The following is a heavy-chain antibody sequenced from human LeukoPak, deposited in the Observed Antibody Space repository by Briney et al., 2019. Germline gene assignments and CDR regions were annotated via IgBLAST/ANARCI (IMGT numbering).Heavy chain of an antibody. J-gene: IGHJ2*01. V-gene: IGHV4-31*03. D-gene: IGHD3-22*01. CDR1: GGSISSGASD. CDR2: INHSGST. CDR3: ARAARQGFTMIVVPFFYFDL. Sequence: SETLSLTCTVSGGSISSGASDWGWIRQHPKRGLEWVGYINHSGSTYYNPSLGSRVSMSVDTSKNQFSLKLSSVTAADSAVYYCARAARQGFTMIVVPFFYFDLWGRGTLVTVSS.